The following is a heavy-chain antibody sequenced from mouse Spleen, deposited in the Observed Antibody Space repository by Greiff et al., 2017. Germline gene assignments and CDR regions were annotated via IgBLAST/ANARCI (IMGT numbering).Heavy chain of an antibody. Sequence: EVQLQQSGPELVKPGASVKISCKASGYTFTDYYMNWVKQSHGKSLEWIGDINPNNGGTSYNQKFKGKATLTVDKSSSTAYMELRSLTSEDSAVYYCAVITTKGFDYWGQGTTLTVSS. CDR2: INPNNGGT. V-gene: IGHV1-26*01. CDR1: GYTFTDYY. CDR3: AVITTKGFDY. J-gene: IGHJ2*01. D-gene: IGHD2-4*01.